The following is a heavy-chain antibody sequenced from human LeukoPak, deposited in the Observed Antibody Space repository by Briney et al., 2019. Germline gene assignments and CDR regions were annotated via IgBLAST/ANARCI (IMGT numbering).Heavy chain of an antibody. D-gene: IGHD2-2*01. CDR3: TLSQLLSSGYYYYYMDV. CDR1: RFTFSSYS. Sequence: PGGSLRLSCAASRFTFSSYSMNWVRQAPGKGLEWVSSISSSSSYIYYADSVKGRFTISRGNAKNSLYLQMNSLRAEDTAVYYCTLSQLLSSGYYYYYMDVWGKGTTVTVSS. V-gene: IGHV3-21*01. J-gene: IGHJ6*03. CDR2: ISSSSSYI.